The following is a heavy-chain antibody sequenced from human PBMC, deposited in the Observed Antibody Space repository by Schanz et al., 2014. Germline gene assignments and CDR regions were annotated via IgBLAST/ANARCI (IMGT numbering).Heavy chain of an antibody. CDR3: ARSGSSNWYFFDY. D-gene: IGHD6-13*01. V-gene: IGHV1-69*09. Sequence: QVQLVQSGAEVKKPGSSMKVSCKASGGTFSSFGINWLRQAPGQGLEWMGRIIPIHGIVNYAQKFQGRVTITADRSTSTAYMELSSLRSEDTAVYYCARSGSSNWYFFDYWGQGTLVTVSS. CDR1: GGTFSSFG. CDR2: IIPIHGIV. J-gene: IGHJ4*02.